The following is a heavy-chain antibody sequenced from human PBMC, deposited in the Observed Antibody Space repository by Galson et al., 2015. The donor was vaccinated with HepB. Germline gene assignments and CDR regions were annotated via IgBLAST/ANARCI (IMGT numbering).Heavy chain of an antibody. V-gene: IGHV3-21*01. CDR1: GFTFSSYS. J-gene: IGHJ3*02. CDR2: ISSSSSYI. D-gene: IGHD7-27*01. CDR3: ARDGPTGAPDRDAFDI. Sequence: SLRLSCAASGFTFSSYSTTWVRQAPGKGLEWVSSISSSSSYIYYADPVKGRFTISRDNAKNSLYLQMNSLRAEDTAVYYCARDGPTGAPDRDAFDIWGQGTMVTVSS.